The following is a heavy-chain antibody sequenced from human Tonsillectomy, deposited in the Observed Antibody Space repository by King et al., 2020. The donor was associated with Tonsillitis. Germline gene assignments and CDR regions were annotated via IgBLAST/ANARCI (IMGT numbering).Heavy chain of an antibody. CDR1: GFAFRTSA. Sequence: DVQLVESGGGFVQPGGSLRLSCAASGFAFRTSAMSWVRHAPGKGLEWGSAISGIGGSTYYADSVKGRFTISRDNSKNTLYLQMNSLRAEDTAIYYCAKPNYDSSGYYYAYWGQGTLVTVSS. CDR2: ISGIGGST. V-gene: IGHV3-23*04. D-gene: IGHD3-22*01. J-gene: IGHJ4*02. CDR3: AKPNYDSSGYYYAY.